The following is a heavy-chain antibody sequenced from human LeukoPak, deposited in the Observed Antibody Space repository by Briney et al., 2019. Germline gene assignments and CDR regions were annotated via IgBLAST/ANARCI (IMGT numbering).Heavy chain of an antibody. J-gene: IGHJ4*02. CDR1: GYNFTGYY. V-gene: IGHV1-2*02. CDR3: ARGGPLWGSYRPRLGY. D-gene: IGHD3-16*02. CDR2: INPTTGDT. Sequence: ASVKVSCKASGYNFTGYYIQWVRQAPGQGPEWMGWINPTTGDTNYAQKFQGRVTTARHTSISTAYMELSRLTSDDTAVYYCARGGPLWGSYRPRLGYWGQGTLVTVSS.